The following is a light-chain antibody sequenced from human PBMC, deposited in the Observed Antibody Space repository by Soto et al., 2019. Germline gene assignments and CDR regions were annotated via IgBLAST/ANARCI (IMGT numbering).Light chain of an antibody. V-gene: IGKV1-33*01. CDR3: QQYDNLPFD. CDR2: DAS. J-gene: IGKJ5*01. CDR1: QSISSY. Sequence: DIQRTQSPSSLSASVGDRVPITRRASQSISSYLNWYQQKQGKAPKIMIYDASNLETGVPSRFSGSGSGTDFTFTISSLQTEDIATYYCQQYDNLPFDFGQGTRLEIK.